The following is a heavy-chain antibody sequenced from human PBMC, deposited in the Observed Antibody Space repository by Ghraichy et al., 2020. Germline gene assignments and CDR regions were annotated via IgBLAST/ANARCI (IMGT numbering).Heavy chain of an antibody. CDR1: GCSITSSGYY. CDR3: ATVDSSSWPFAS. V-gene: IGHV4-39*07. Sequence: SQTLSLTCAVSGCSITSSGYYWGWIRQPPGKGLEWIGDIFYTGTTYYNPSLGGRVSMSLDTSKNQVSLRLISVTAADTAVYYCATVDSSSWPFASWGQGIVVTVSS. CDR2: IFYTGTT. D-gene: IGHD6-19*01. J-gene: IGHJ4*02.